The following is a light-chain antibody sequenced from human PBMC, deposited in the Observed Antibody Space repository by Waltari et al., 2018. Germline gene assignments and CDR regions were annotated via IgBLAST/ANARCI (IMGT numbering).Light chain of an antibody. V-gene: IGLV2-14*01. CDR1: SSDVGFYDF. CDR2: MVN. Sequence: QSALTQPASVSGSPGQSITISCTGTSSDVGFYDFVSWFPQHPGKPPNVMIYMVNNRPAGVSSPCSGAKSANTASLTSSGLQAEDEADYYCSSYTRRSYWVFGGGTQLTVL. J-gene: IGLJ3*02. CDR3: SSYTRRSYWV.